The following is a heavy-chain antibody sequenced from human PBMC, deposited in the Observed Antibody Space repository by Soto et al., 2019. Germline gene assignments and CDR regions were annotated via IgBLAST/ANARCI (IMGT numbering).Heavy chain of an antibody. CDR1: GYTFTSYG. CDR2: IVVGSGNT. Sequence: ASVKVSCKASGYTFTSYGISWVRQARGQRLEWIGWIVVGSGNTNYAQKFQERVTITRDMSTSTAYMELSSLRSEDTAVYYCAATFRRDLYGMDVWGQGTTVTVSS. J-gene: IGHJ6*02. V-gene: IGHV1-58*02. D-gene: IGHD3-10*01. CDR3: AATFRRDLYGMDV.